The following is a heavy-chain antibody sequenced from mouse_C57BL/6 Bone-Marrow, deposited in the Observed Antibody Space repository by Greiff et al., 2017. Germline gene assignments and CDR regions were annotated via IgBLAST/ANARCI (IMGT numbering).Heavy chain of an antibody. CDR2: IYPRSGNT. Sequence: QVQLQQSGAELARPGASEKLSCKASGYTFTSYGISWVKQRTGQGLEWIGEIYPRSGNTYYNEKFKGKATLTADKSSSTAYMELRSLTSEDSAVYFCARQGITTVVVPFDYWGQGTTLTVSS. CDR1: GYTFTSYG. CDR3: ARQGITTVVVPFDY. D-gene: IGHD1-1*01. J-gene: IGHJ2*01. V-gene: IGHV1-81*01.